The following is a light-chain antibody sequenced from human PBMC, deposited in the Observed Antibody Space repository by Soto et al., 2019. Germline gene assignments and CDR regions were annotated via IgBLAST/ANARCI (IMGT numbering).Light chain of an antibody. Sequence: DIQMTQSPSTLSGSVGDRVTITCRASQTISSWLAWYQQKPGKAPKLLIYKASTLKSRVPSRFSGSGSRTEFTLTISSLQPDDFATYYCKHYNSYSEAFGQGTKVELK. CDR1: QTISSW. V-gene: IGKV1-5*03. J-gene: IGKJ1*01. CDR2: KAS. CDR3: KHYNSYSEA.